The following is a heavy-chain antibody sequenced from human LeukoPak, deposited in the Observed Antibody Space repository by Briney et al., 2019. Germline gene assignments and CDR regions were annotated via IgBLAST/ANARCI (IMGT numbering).Heavy chain of an antibody. V-gene: IGHV3-21*01. CDR1: GFTFSSYS. Sequence: PGGSLRLSCAASGFTFSSYSMNWVRQAPGKGLEWVSSISSSSSYIYCADSVKGRFTISRDNAKNSLYLQMNSLRAEDTAVYYCATSEPAAPLDYWGQGTLVTVSS. D-gene: IGHD2-2*01. CDR2: ISSSSSYI. J-gene: IGHJ4*02. CDR3: ATSEPAAPLDY.